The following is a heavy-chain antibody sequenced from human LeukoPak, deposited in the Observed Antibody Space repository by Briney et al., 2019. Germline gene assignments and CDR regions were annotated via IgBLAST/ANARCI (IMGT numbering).Heavy chain of an antibody. Sequence: PSETLSLTCTVSGYSISSGYYWGWIRQPPGKGLEWIGSIYHSGSTYYNPSLKSRVTISVDTSKNQFSLKLSSVTAADTAVYYCARMRYYYDSSGYIGPGNSPYYFDYWGQGTLVTVSS. CDR2: IYHSGST. D-gene: IGHD3-22*01. CDR3: ARMRYYYDSSGYIGPGNSPYYFDY. J-gene: IGHJ4*02. V-gene: IGHV4-38-2*02. CDR1: GYSISSGYY.